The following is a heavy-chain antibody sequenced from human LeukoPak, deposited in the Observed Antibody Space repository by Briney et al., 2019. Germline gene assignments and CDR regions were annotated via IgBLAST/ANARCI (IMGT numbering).Heavy chain of an antibody. Sequence: PSETLSLTCTVSGGSISSARYYWSWIRQPAGKGLEWIGRSYTSGSTGYNPSLKSRVTMSVDTSKNQFSLKLYSVPAADPAVYYCAREREGPYGYLDYWGQGTLVTVSS. D-gene: IGHD4-17*01. V-gene: IGHV4-61*02. CDR2: SYTSGST. CDR3: AREREGPYGYLDY. J-gene: IGHJ4*02. CDR1: GGSISSARYY.